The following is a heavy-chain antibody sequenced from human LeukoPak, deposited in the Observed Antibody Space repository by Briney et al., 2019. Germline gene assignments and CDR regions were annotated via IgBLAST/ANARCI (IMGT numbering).Heavy chain of an antibody. D-gene: IGHD3-16*01. V-gene: IGHV3-7*01. CDR2: INPDGSAK. CDR1: GFTLSTYW. CDR3: ASWGAGGNS. Sequence: GGSLRLSCEASGFTLSTYWMNWVRQVPGKGLEWVANINPDGSAKRYVDSVKGRFTIARDNADNSLSLQMNSLRAEDTAVYYCASWGAGGNSWGQGTLVTVSS. J-gene: IGHJ4*02.